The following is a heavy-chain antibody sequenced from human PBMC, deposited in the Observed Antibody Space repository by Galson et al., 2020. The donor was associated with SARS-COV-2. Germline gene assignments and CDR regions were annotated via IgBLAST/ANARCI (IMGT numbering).Heavy chain of an antibody. CDR3: ARDDGQKSIDF. V-gene: IGHV3-7*01. CDR2: LKPDGSEE. CDR1: GFTFRSYW. Sequence: GGSLRLSCAASGFTFRSYWMAWVRQTPGKGLEWVANLKPDGSEEYYVDSVKGRFTTSRYNAENSLFLQMNSLRAEDTAVYYCARDDGQKSIDFWGQGTLVTVSS. J-gene: IGHJ4*02.